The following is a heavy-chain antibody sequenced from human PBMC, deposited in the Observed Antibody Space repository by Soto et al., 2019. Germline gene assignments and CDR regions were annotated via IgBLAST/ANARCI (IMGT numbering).Heavy chain of an antibody. CDR2: ISYDGSNK. CDR1: GFTFSSYA. J-gene: IGHJ6*02. Sequence: PGGSLRLSCAASGFTFSSYAMHWVRQAPGKGLEWVAVISYDGSNKYYADSVKGRFTISRDNSKNTLYLQMNSLRAEDTAVYYCARSLGYCSSTSCYAGERYYYYGMDVWGQGTTVTVSS. D-gene: IGHD2-2*01. V-gene: IGHV3-30-3*01. CDR3: ARSLGYCSSTSCYAGERYYYYGMDV.